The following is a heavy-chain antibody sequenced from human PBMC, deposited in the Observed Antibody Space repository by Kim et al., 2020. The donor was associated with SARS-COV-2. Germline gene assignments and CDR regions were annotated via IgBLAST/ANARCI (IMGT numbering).Heavy chain of an antibody. CDR1: GGSISSYY. CDR3: ARGGSSGYNWNYLSLNDAFDI. CDR2: IYYSGST. Sequence: SATLSLTCTVSGGSISSYYWSWIRQPPGKGLEWIGYIYYSGSTNYNPSLKSRVTISVDTSKNQFSLKLSSVTAADTAVYYCARGGSSGYNWNYLSLNDAFDIWGQGTMVTVSS. D-gene: IGHD1-7*01. J-gene: IGHJ3*02. V-gene: IGHV4-59*01.